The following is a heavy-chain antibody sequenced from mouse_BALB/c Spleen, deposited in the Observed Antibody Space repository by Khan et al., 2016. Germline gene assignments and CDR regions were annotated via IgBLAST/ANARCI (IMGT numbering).Heavy chain of an antibody. V-gene: IGHV9-3-1*01. CDR1: GYTFTNFG. J-gene: IGHJ2*01. CDR3: ATGITTVTATRGHY. D-gene: IGHD1-1*01. Sequence: QIQLVQSGPELKKPGETVKISCKASGYTFTNFGINWVRQAPGKGLEWMDWINTNTGETTYADDFKGRFAFSLETSASTAYLQINNLKNEDTATXFCATGITTVTATRGHYWGQGTTLTVSS. CDR2: INTNTGET.